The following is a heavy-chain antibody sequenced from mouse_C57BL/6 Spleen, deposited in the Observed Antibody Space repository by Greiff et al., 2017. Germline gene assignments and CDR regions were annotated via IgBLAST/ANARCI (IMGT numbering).Heavy chain of an antibody. CDR1: GYAFSSYW. CDR3: ARDYGSSYGFAY. V-gene: IGHV1-80*01. Sequence: QVQLKESGAELVKPGASVKISCKASGYAFSSYWMNWVKQRPGKGLEWIGQIYPGDGDTNYNGKFKGKATLTADKSSSTAYMQLSSLTSEDSAVYFCARDYGSSYGFAYWGQGTLVTVSA. D-gene: IGHD1-1*01. CDR2: IYPGDGDT. J-gene: IGHJ3*01.